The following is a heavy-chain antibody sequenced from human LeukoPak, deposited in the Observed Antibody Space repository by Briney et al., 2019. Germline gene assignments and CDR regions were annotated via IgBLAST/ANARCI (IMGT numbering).Heavy chain of an antibody. CDR3: AKHIKYISSARDY. CDR2: ISSRGGTR. CDR1: GFTFSNYA. D-gene: IGHD6-6*01. Sequence: GGSLRLSCAASGFTFSNYAMSWVRQAPGKGLEWVSGISSRGGTRYYADSVKGRFTISRDNSKNTLYLQMNSLRAEDTAVYYCAKHIKYISSARDYWGQGTLVTVSS. V-gene: IGHV3-23*01. J-gene: IGHJ4*02.